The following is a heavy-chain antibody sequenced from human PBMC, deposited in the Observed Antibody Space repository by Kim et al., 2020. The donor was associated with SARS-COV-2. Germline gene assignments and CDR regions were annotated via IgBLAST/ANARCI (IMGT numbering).Heavy chain of an antibody. D-gene: IGHD3-9*01. CDR2: IYSGGSST. V-gene: IGHV3-23*03. Sequence: GGSLRLSCAASGFTFSSYAMSWVRQAPGKGLEWVSVIYSGGSSTYYADSVKGRFTISRDNSKNTLYLQMNSLRAEDTAVYYCAKGLNVLRYFDWLLSFDYWGQGTLVTVSS. CDR1: GFTFSSYA. J-gene: IGHJ4*02. CDR3: AKGLNVLRYFDWLLSFDY.